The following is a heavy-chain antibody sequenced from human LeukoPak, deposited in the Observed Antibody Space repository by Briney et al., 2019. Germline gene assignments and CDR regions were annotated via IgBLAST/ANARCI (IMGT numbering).Heavy chain of an antibody. CDR3: ARDFGVDAFDI. Sequence: PSETLSLTCAVSGGSISSSNWWSWVRQPPGKGLEWIGEIYHSGSTNYNPSLKSRVTISVDTSKNQFSLKVSSVTAADTAVYYCARDFGVDAFDIWGQGTMVTVSS. J-gene: IGHJ3*02. CDR1: GGSISSSNW. D-gene: IGHD3-10*01. CDR2: IYHSGST. V-gene: IGHV4-4*02.